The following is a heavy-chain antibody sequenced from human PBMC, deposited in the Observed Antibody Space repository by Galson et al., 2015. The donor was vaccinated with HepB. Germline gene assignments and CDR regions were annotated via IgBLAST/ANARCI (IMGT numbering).Heavy chain of an antibody. CDR3: ARPYNHYDSSGYYSYNAFDI. J-gene: IGHJ3*02. D-gene: IGHD3-22*01. V-gene: IGHV5-51*03. Sequence: QSGAEVKNPGESLKISCKASGYSFTVYWIAWVRQMPGKGLEWMGIISPGDSDITYSPSFQGKVTISADRSISTAYLQWSSLKASDTAKYYCARPYNHYDSSGYYSYNAFDIWGQGTTVTVSS. CDR2: ISPGDSDI. CDR1: GYSFTVYW.